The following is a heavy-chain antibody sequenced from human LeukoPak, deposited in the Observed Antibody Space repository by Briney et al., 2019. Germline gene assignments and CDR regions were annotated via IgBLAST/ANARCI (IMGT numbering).Heavy chain of an antibody. CDR2: ISSSSSYI. D-gene: IGHD4-23*01. V-gene: IGHV3-21*01. CDR1: GFTFGIYA. CDR3: ATYGGNSLDY. J-gene: IGHJ4*02. Sequence: GGSLRLSCAASGFTFGIYAMNWVRQAPGKGLEWVSSISSSSSYIYYADSLKGRFTISRDNAKNSLYLQMNSLRAEDTAVYYCATYGGNSLDYWGQGTLVTVSS.